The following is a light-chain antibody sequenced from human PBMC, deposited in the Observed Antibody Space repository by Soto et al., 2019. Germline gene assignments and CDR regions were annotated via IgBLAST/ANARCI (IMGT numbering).Light chain of an antibody. J-gene: IGLJ1*01. CDR2: DDS. CDR3: QVWDSSSDHPYV. V-gene: IGLV3-21*02. Sequence: SYELSQPPSVSVAPGQTARITCGGNNIGSKSVHWYQQKPGQAPVLVVYDDSDRPSGIPERFSGSNSGNTATLTISRVEDGDEADYYCQVWDSSSDHPYVFGTGTKV. CDR1: NIGSKS.